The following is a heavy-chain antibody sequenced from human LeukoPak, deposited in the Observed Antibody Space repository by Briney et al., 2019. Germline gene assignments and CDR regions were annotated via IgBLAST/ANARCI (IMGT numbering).Heavy chain of an antibody. Sequence: GGSLRLPCAASGFTFSSYAMSWVRQAPGKGLEWVSAISGSGDSTYYADSVKGRFTISRDNSKNTLYLQMNSLRAEDTAVYYCAKDPVIVVVPARWFDPWGQGTLVTVSS. CDR1: GFTFSSYA. D-gene: IGHD2-2*01. J-gene: IGHJ5*02. CDR2: ISGSGDST. CDR3: AKDPVIVVVPARWFDP. V-gene: IGHV3-23*01.